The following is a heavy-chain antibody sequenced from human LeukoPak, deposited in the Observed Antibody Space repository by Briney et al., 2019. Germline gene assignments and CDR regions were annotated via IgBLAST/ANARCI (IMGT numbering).Heavy chain of an antibody. CDR3: ARRTNNVMCFDY. D-gene: IGHD2-21*01. V-gene: IGHV3-9*01. CDR2: ISWNSGTV. CDR1: GFTFDNFA. Sequence: GGSLRLSCAASGFTFDNFAMHWVRQPPGKGLEWVSGISWNSGTVAYADSVKGRFTISRDNAKNSLYLQMNNLRTEDTALYYCARRTNNVMCFDYWGQGTLVTVSS. J-gene: IGHJ4*02.